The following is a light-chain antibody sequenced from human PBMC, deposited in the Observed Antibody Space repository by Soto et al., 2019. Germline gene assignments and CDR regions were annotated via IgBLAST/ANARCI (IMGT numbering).Light chain of an antibody. V-gene: IGLV2-23*01. CDR3: CSFALRSTLI. J-gene: IGLJ2*01. CDR1: SSDVGGYNY. CDR2: EGG. Sequence: QSALTQPASVSGSPGQSITISCTGTSSDVGGYNYVSWYQQHPGKAPKLMIYEGGKRPSGVSNRFSGSKSGNTASLTISGLQAEDEAVYYCCSFALRSTLIFGGGTKLTVL.